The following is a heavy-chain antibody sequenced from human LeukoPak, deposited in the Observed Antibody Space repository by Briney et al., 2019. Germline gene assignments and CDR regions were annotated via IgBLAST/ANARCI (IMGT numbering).Heavy chain of an antibody. J-gene: IGHJ6*02. V-gene: IGHV1-2*02. D-gene: IGHD2-15*01. Sequence: SVRVSCKAFGYTFTGYYIHWVRRAPGQGLQWMGWINPKSGSTKCQDQFQRRVSLTRDTPINTAYMDVSRLRFDDTAIYYCACALRTPIRPAFINGQIFVYYYGMDVWGQGTTVIV. CDR2: INPKSGST. CDR1: GYTFTGYY. CDR3: ACALRTPIRPAFINGQIFVYYYGMDV.